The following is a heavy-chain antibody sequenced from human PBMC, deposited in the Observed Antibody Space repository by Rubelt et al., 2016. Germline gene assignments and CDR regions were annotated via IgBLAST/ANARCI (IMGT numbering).Heavy chain of an antibody. CDR2: IYHSGST. D-gene: IGHD6-19*01. V-gene: IGHV4-38-2*02. J-gene: IGHJ4*02. CDR1: GYSISSGYY. CDR3: ARDHSSGWYLEGFFDY. Sequence: QVQLQESGPGLVKPSETLSLTCTVSGYSISSGYYWGWIRQPPGKGLEWIGSIYHSGSTYYNPSLKSRVTIPGAPSKNQFALRLSSVTAADTAVYYCARDHSSGWYLEGFFDYWGQGTLVTVSS.